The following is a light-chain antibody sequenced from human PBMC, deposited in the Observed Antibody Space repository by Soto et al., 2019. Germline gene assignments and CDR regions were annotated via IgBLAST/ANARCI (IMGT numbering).Light chain of an antibody. V-gene: IGKV3-11*01. CDR2: DAS. CDR1: QSVSNY. J-gene: IGKJ4*01. CDR3: QQRSIWPPLT. Sequence: EVVLTQSPATLSLSPRERATLSCRASQSVSNYLAWYQQKPGQAPRLLIYDASNRATGIPARFSGSGSGTDFTLTISSLEPEDFAVYYCQQRSIWPPLTFGGGTKVEI.